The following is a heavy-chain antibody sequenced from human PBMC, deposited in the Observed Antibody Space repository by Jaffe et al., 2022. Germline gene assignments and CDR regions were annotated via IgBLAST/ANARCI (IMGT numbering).Heavy chain of an antibody. V-gene: IGHV4-39*01. Sequence: QLQLQESGPGLVKPSETLSLTCTVSGGSISSSSYYWGWIRQPPGKGLEWIGSIYYSGSTYYNPSLKSRVTISVDTSKNQFSLKLSSVTAADTAVYYCARLKESYYDILTGYPLFFDYWGQGTLVTVSS. CDR1: GGSISSSSYY. CDR3: ARLKESYYDILTGYPLFFDY. CDR2: IYYSGST. D-gene: IGHD3-9*01. J-gene: IGHJ4*02.